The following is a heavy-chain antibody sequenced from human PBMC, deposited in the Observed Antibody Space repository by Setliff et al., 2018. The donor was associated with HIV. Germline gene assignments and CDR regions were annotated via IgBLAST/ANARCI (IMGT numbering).Heavy chain of an antibody. CDR3: ARDRRDGLYYHGMDV. CDR1: GYTFTSYD. D-gene: IGHD5-12*01. CDR2: MNPNNGNI. V-gene: IGHV1-8*02. J-gene: IGHJ6*02. Sequence: ASVKVSCKASGYTFTSYDINWVRQATGQGLEWMGWMNPNNGNIRYSQKFQGRVTMTRDMSTSTVYMELSSLRSEDTAVYYCARDRRDGLYYHGMDVWGQGTTVTVSS.